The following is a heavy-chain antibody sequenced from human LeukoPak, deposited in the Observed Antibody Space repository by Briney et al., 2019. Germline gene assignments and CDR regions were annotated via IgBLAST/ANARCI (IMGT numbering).Heavy chain of an antibody. CDR2: IYCSGST. CDR1: GGSISSYH. J-gene: IGHJ3*02. CDR3: ARDLTFAFDI. Sequence: SETLSLTCPASGGSISSYHWSWIRQPPGKGLEWFGYIYCSGSTNYNPSLKGRVTISVDTSKNQFSLKMSSVTAEDTAVYYCARDLTFAFDIWGQGTMVTVSS. D-gene: IGHD3-16*01. V-gene: IGHV4-59*01.